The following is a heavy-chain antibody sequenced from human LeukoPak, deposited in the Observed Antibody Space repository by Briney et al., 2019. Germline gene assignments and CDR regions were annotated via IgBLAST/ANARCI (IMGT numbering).Heavy chain of an antibody. Sequence: PGGSLRLSCAASGFTFRSYWMHWVRRAPGKGLVWVSRINSDGSSTTYADSVKGRFTISRDNAKNTLYLQMNSLRAEDTAVYYCARDSTYCSSTSCYNYFDYWGQGNLVTVSS. J-gene: IGHJ4*02. CDR2: INSDGSST. CDR3: ARDSTYCSSTSCYNYFDY. V-gene: IGHV3-74*01. CDR1: GFTFRSYW. D-gene: IGHD2-2*02.